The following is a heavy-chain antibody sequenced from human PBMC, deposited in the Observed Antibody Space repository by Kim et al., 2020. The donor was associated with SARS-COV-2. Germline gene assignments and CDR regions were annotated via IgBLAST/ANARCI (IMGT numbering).Heavy chain of an antibody. CDR1: GFTFSTHW. V-gene: IGHV3-7*04. CDR2: IKTDGSQK. J-gene: IGHJ4*02. CDR3: ARGRGVDY. Sequence: GGSLRLSCAASGFTFSTHWMNWIRQAPGKGLEWVANIKTDGSQKYYVDSAKGRFTISRDNAKNSVYLQMNSLRGEDTAVYYCARGRGVDYWGQGTLVTVSS.